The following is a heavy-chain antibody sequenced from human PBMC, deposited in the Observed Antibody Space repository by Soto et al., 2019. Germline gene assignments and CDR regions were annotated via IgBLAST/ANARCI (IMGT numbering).Heavy chain of an antibody. D-gene: IGHD1-1*01. CDR1: GFTFSGSW. CDR2: ISSDGSST. V-gene: IGHV3-74*03. Sequence: EVQLVESGGGLVQPGGSLRLSCAASGFTFSGSWMHWVRQAPGKGLVWVSRISSDGSSTTYADSVKGRFTISRDNAKNMLYLQMNSLRAEDTAVYYCATAGTGTFNYWGQGTLATVSS. J-gene: IGHJ4*02. CDR3: ATAGTGTFNY.